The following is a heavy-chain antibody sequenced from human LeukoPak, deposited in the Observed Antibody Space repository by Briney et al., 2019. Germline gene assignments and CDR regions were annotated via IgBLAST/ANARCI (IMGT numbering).Heavy chain of an antibody. CDR2: INPLSGTA. D-gene: IGHD4-11*01. CDR1: GYTFTSYG. CDR3: ATVTTVTNPYYYYMDV. V-gene: IGHV1-69*05. J-gene: IGHJ6*03. Sequence: SVKVSCKASGYTFTSYGISWVRQAPGQGLEWMGGINPLSGTANYAQNFQGRVAINTDESTSTASMELSSLRSEDTAVYYCATVTTVTNPYYYYMDVWVKGTTVTVSS.